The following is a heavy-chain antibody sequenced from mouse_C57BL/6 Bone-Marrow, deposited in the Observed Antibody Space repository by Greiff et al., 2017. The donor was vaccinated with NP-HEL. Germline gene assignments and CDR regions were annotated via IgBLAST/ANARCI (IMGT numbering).Heavy chain of an antibody. V-gene: IGHV1-54*01. D-gene: IGHD2-1*01. CDR1: GYAFTNYL. CDR2: INPGSGGT. J-gene: IGHJ2*01. CDR3: ARRGIYYGNYCDY. Sequence: QVQLQQSGAELVRPGTSVKVSCKASGYAFTNYLIEWVKQRPGQGLEWIGVINPGSGGTNYNEKFKGKATLTADKSSSTAYMQLSSLTSEDSAVYFCARRGIYYGNYCDYWGQGTTLTVSS.